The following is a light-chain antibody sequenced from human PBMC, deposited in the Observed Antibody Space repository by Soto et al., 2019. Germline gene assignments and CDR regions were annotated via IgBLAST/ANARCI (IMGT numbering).Light chain of an antibody. V-gene: IGKV1-16*01. CDR3: QQYERYPPS. J-gene: IGKJ4*01. Sequence: DIQMPQSPSSLSASVGDRVTIGCRASQNINTYLAWFQQKSGKAPKSLIYAATNLQGGVPSRFSGTGSGTEFSLTISSLQPEDVATYYCQQYERYPPSFGGGTKLDI. CDR1: QNINTY. CDR2: AAT.